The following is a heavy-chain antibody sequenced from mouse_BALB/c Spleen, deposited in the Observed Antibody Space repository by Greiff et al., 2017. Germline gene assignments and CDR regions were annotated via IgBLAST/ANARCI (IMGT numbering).Heavy chain of an antibody. Sequence: VQGVESGPGLVAPSQSLSITCTVSGFSLTSYGVHWVRQPPGKGLEWLGVIWAGGSTNYNSALMSRLSISKDNSKSQVFLKMNSLQTDDTAMYYCARDRGYDYDAMDYWGQGTSVTVSS. D-gene: IGHD3-2*02. CDR1: GFSLTSYG. CDR3: ARDRGYDYDAMDY. V-gene: IGHV2-9*02. J-gene: IGHJ4*01. CDR2: IWAGGST.